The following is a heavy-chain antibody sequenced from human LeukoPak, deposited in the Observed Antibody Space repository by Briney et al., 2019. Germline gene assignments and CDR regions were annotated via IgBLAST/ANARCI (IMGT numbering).Heavy chain of an antibody. CDR3: ARIDTSGYYLDY. V-gene: IGHV4-31*03. Sequence: SQTLSLTCTVSGGSISSGGHYWSWIRQHPGKGLEWIGYIYYSGSTYYNPSLKSRVTISVDTSKNQFSLKLSSVTAADTAVYYCARIDTSGYYLDYWGQGTLVTVSS. J-gene: IGHJ4*02. CDR2: IYYSGST. CDR1: GGSISSGGHY. D-gene: IGHD3-22*01.